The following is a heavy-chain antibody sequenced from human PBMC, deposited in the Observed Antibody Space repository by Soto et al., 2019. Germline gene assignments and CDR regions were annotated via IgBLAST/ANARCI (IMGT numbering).Heavy chain of an antibody. Sequence: GGSLRLSCAASGFTFSTYGMHWVRQAPGKGLEWVAVISYDGSNKYYGDSVKGRFTISRDNSKNTVYVQMNSLRAEDTAVYYCAKDQSVLQFDSSGYYSYFYGMDVWGQGTTVTV. J-gene: IGHJ6*02. CDR2: ISYDGSNK. CDR1: GFTFSTYG. V-gene: IGHV3-30*18. D-gene: IGHD3-22*01. CDR3: AKDQSVLQFDSSGYYSYFYGMDV.